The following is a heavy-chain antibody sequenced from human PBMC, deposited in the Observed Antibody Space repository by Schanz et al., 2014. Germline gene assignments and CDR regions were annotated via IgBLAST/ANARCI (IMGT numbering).Heavy chain of an antibody. Sequence: QVHLVQSGAELKRPGASVKVSCKASEYSFTSYSMHWVRQAPGQGLEWMGWISVYNHNKEYDQKFQGRVTMTTDTSTSTAYMALTDLRSDDTAVYYCARDRRFFDRDDLYYFDSWGQGTLVTVSS. CDR2: ISVYNHNK. V-gene: IGHV1-3*01. CDR3: ARDRRFFDRDDLYYFDS. J-gene: IGHJ4*02. CDR1: EYSFTSYS. D-gene: IGHD3-3*01.